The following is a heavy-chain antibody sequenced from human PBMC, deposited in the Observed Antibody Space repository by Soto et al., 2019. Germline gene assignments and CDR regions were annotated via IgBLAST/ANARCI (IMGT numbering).Heavy chain of an antibody. Sequence: SETLSLTCTVSGGSISSYYWSWIRQPPGKGLEWIGYIYYSGSTNYNPSLKSRVTISVDTSKNQFSLKLSSVTAADTAVYYCARGGSIGYCSSTSCYAHYYYYMDVWGKGTTVTVSS. CDR1: GGSISSYY. J-gene: IGHJ6*03. V-gene: IGHV4-59*12. D-gene: IGHD2-2*01. CDR2: IYYSGST. CDR3: ARGGSIGYCSSTSCYAHYYYYMDV.